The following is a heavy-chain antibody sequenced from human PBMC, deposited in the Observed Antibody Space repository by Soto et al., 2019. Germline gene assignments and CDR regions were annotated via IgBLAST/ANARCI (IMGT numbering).Heavy chain of an antibody. Sequence: GALRLSCAASVFTCSSYAMSWVRQGPGKGLEWVSAISGSGVSTYYADSVKGRFTISRDNSKNTLYLQMNSLRAEDTAVYYCARDYDSSGYYYFEWFDPWGQGTLVTVSS. D-gene: IGHD3-22*01. CDR1: VFTCSSYA. J-gene: IGHJ5*02. V-gene: IGHV3-23*01. CDR3: ARDYDSSGYYYFEWFDP. CDR2: ISGSGVST.